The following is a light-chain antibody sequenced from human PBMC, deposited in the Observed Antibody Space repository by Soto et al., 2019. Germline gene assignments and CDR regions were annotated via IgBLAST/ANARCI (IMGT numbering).Light chain of an antibody. Sequence: DIQRTQSPSSMSASVGDRITITCRASQPIGNWVAWYQQKLGKAPKSLIYAASNLQSGVPSRFSGTGSGTHFTLTISSLQPEDFATYYCQQYDSNPLTFGGGTKVEMK. CDR3: QQYDSNPLT. J-gene: IGKJ4*01. CDR2: AAS. V-gene: IGKV1D-16*01. CDR1: QPIGNW.